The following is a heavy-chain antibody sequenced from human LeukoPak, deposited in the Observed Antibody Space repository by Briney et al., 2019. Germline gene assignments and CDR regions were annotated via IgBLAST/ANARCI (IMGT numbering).Heavy chain of an antibody. CDR1: GFTFSSYA. Sequence: AGGSLRLSCAASGFTFSSYAMSWVRQAPGKGLEWVSAISGSGGSTYYADSVKGRFTISRDNAKNSLYLQMNSLRAEDTAVYYCARVLSGYSFPSYFDYWGQGTLVTVSS. V-gene: IGHV3-23*01. J-gene: IGHJ4*02. CDR3: ARVLSGYSFPSYFDY. CDR2: ISGSGGST. D-gene: IGHD3-3*01.